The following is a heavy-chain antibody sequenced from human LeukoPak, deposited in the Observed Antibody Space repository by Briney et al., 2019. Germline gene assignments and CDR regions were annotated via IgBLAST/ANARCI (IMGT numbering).Heavy chain of an antibody. J-gene: IGHJ6*03. V-gene: IGHV4-4*07. Sequence: PSETLSLTCAVYGGSFSGYYWSWIRQPAGKGLEWIGRIYTSGSTNYNPSLKSRVTISVDPSKNQFSLKLSSVTAADTAVYYCARDFAGTTGSFPDYYYYMDVWGKGTTVTVSS. D-gene: IGHD1-1*01. CDR3: ARDFAGTTGSFPDYYYYMDV. CDR1: GGSFSGYY. CDR2: IYTSGST.